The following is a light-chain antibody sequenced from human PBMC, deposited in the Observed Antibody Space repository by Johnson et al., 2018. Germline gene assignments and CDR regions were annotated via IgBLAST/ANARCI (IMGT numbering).Light chain of an antibody. CDR1: SSNIGNNY. CDR2: ENN. CDR3: GTWDSSLSAGNV. Sequence: QSVLTQPPSVSAAPGQKVTISCSGSSSNIGNNYVSWYQQLPGTAPKLLIYENNKRPSGIPDRFSGSKSGTSATPAITELQTGDEADYYCGTWDSSLSAGNVFGTGTKVTVL. J-gene: IGLJ1*01. V-gene: IGLV1-51*02.